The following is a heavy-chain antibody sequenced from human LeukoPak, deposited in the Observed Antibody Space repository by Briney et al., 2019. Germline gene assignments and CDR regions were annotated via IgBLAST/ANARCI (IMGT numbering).Heavy chain of an antibody. J-gene: IGHJ4*02. D-gene: IGHD3-3*01. CDR2: IESKADGGTT. CDR1: APTFRNAF. CDR3: TTSPGTTVFGGVTDY. V-gene: IGHV3-15*04. Sequence: GGSLRLSCAASAPTFRNAFINWVRQAPGKGLEWVGRIESKADGGTTDYAAPLKGRITISRDDSENTLYLDMNNVKVEDTGVYYCTTSPGTTVFGGVTDYWGQGALVIVSS.